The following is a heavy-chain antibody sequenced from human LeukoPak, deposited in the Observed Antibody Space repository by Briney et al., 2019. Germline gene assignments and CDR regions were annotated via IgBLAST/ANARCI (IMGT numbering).Heavy chain of an antibody. CDR3: ARGLRFDY. Sequence: SETLSLTSAVYGGSFSGYYWSWIRQPPGKGLEWIGEINHSGSTNYNPSLKSRVTISVDTSKNQFSLKLSSVTAADTAVYYCARGLRFDYWGQGTLVTVSS. J-gene: IGHJ4*02. D-gene: IGHD4-17*01. CDR1: GGSFSGYY. CDR2: INHSGST. V-gene: IGHV4-34*01.